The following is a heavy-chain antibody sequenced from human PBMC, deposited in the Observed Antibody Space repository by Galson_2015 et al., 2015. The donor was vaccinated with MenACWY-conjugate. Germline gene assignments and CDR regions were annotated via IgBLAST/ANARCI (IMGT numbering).Heavy chain of an antibody. CDR1: GGTFSSYT. D-gene: IGHD3-16*01. Sequence: SVKVSCKASGGTFSSYTISWVRQAPGQGLEWMGRIIPILGIANYAQKFQSRVTITADKSTSTAYMELSSLRSEDTAVYYCARVGEFEYYYMDVWGKGTTVTVSS. J-gene: IGHJ6*03. V-gene: IGHV1-69*02. CDR3: ARVGEFEYYYMDV. CDR2: IIPILGIA.